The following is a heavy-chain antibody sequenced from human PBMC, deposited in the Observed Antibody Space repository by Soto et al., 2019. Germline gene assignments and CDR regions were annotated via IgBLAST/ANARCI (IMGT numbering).Heavy chain of an antibody. CDR2: IIAGNGNT. CDR3: ARTYYYESSGSKASTFEY. D-gene: IGHD3-22*01. V-gene: IGHV1-3*01. CDR1: GYTFTNFG. Sequence: QVQFVQSGAEVKEPGASVKVSCKASGYTFTNFGIHWVRQAPGQSLEWMGWIIAGNGNTKYSQKFHGRVTITRDTSATTVYMELGSLIPEDTAVYSCARTYYYESSGSKASTFEYWGQGTLVTVSS. J-gene: IGHJ4*02.